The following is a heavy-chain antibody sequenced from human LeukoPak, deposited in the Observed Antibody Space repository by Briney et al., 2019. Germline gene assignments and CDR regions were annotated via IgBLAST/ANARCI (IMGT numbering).Heavy chain of an antibody. D-gene: IGHD2-2*02. Sequence: GGSLRLSCAASGFTFSSYWMHWVRQAPGKGLVWVSRLNTDGSSTTYADSVKGRFTMSRDNAKNTLYLQMNSLRADDTAVYFCARGPIRGSATPEIWGQGTLVTVSS. CDR3: ARGPIRGSATPEI. V-gene: IGHV3-74*01. CDR2: LNTDGSST. J-gene: IGHJ4*02. CDR1: GFTFSSYW.